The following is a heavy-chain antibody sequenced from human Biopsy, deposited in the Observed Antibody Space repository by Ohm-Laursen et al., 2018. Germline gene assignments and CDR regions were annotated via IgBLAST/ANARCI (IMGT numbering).Heavy chain of an antibody. CDR3: TRTPILIVSAGLVYRHRRHLQGMDV. Sequence: PTQTLTLTCSFSGFSLSARGMCVSWIRQAPGKALEWLVRVVWDDYKDYSASLQTKLSISKDTSNDQVVLTVNNVDPADTATYYCTRTPILIVSAGLVYRHRRHLQGMDVWGQGIAVTVS. CDR2: VVWDDYK. D-gene: IGHD6-13*01. CDR1: GFSLSARGMC. V-gene: IGHV2-70*11. J-gene: IGHJ6*02.